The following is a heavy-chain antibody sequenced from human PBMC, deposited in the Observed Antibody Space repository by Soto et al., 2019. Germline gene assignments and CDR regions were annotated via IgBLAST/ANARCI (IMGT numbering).Heavy chain of an antibody. CDR2: IIPIFGTA. Sequence: QVHLVPSGAEVKKPGSSVKVSCKASGGTFSSYAISWVRQAPGQGLEWMGGIIPIFGTANYAQKFQGRVTSTADESTRTSYMELRSLRSEDTAVYYCARQAIGIPDTAMANAFYGMDVWGQVTTVTVSS. CDR1: GGTFSSYA. J-gene: IGHJ6*02. CDR3: ARQAIGIPDTAMANAFYGMDV. V-gene: IGHV1-69*01. D-gene: IGHD5-18*01.